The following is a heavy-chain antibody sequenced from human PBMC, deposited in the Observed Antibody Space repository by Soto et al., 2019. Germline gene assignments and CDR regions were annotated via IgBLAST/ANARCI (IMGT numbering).Heavy chain of an antibody. CDR2: VYHTGRT. V-gene: IGHV4-61*01. CDR3: ARDFAYFDS. D-gene: IGHD3-3*01. CDR1: GGSFKRGIYS. J-gene: IGHJ4*02. Sequence: SETLSLTCTVSGGSFKRGIYSGIWIRQPPGKGLEWIGYVYHTGRTSYNPSLKSRVSISMDTSKNQFSLSLDSVTAADTAVYFCARDFAYFDSWGQGTLVTVSS.